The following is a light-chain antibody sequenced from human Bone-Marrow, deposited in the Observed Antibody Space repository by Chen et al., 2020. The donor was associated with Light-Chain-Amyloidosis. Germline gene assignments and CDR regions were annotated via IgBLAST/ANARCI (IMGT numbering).Light chain of an antibody. J-gene: IGLJ3*02. V-gene: IGLV6-57*01. CDR1: SGSIATNY. CDR2: EDY. CDR3: QSYQGSSQGV. Sequence: NFMLTQPHSVSESPGKTVIISCTRSSGSIATNYVQWYQPRPGSSPTTVIYEDYQRPSGVPDRFSGSIDRSSNSASLTISGLKTEDEADFYCQSYQGSSQGVFGGGTKLTVL.